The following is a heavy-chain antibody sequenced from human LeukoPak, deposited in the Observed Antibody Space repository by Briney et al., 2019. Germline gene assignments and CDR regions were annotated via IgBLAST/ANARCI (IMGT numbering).Heavy chain of an antibody. Sequence: GASVKVSRKASAYTFTSYDNNWVRQAPGQGLGWMGWMNTNSGNTGYAQKFQGGVTITRNTSITTAYMELSSLRSEDTAVYYCARGSTYMDVWGKGTTVTVSS. CDR2: MNTNSGNT. J-gene: IGHJ6*03. CDR3: ARGSTYMDV. CDR1: AYTFTSYD. D-gene: IGHD5/OR15-5a*01. V-gene: IGHV1-8*01.